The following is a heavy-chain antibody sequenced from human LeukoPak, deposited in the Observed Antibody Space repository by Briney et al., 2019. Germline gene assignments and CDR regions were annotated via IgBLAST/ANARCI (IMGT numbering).Heavy chain of an antibody. J-gene: IGHJ4*02. D-gene: IGHD6-13*01. Sequence: GGSLRLSCAASGFTVSSNYMSWVRQAPGKGLEWVSVIYSGGSTYYADSVKGRFTISRDNSKNSLYLQMNSLRVEDTAVYYCAEGIAAAGFGPPHNWGQGTLVTVSS. CDR3: AEGIAAAGFGPPHN. V-gene: IGHV3-66*01. CDR2: IYSGGST. CDR1: GFTVSSNY.